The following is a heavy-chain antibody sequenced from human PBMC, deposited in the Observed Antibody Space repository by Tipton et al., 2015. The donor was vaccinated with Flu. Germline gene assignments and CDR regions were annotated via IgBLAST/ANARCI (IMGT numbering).Heavy chain of an antibody. Sequence: LVQPPETLSLTCGVYDGSVSAHYWSWIRQSPGKGLEWIGEIDHSGITNYNPSLKSRVTTSLDTSKNQLSLKLSSVTAADTTVYYCAREGPNYEFWSGYSHFDSWGQGTLVTVSS. CDR3: AREGPNYEFWSGYSHFDS. D-gene: IGHD3-3*01. CDR2: IDHSGIT. V-gene: IGHV4-34*01. CDR1: DGSVSAHY. J-gene: IGHJ4*02.